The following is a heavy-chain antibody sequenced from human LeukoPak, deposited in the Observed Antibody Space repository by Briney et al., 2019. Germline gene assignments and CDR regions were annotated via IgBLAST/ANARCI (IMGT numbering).Heavy chain of an antibody. D-gene: IGHD3-10*01. J-gene: IGHJ6*02. CDR2: IYYSGSN. Sequence: ETLSLTCTVSGGSISSYYWSWIRQPPGKGLEWIGYIYYSGSNKYNPSLKSRVTISVDTSKNQFSLKLSSVTAADTAVYYCARVSRFGVADYYYGMDVWGQGTTVTVSS. CDR3: ARVSRFGVADYYYGMDV. V-gene: IGHV4-59*01. CDR1: GGSISSYY.